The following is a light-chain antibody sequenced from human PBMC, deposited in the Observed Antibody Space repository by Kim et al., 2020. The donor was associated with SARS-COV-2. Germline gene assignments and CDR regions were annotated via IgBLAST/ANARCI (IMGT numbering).Light chain of an antibody. CDR2: GKN. V-gene: IGLV3-19*01. J-gene: IGLJ2*01. CDR3: NSRDSNDNVV. CDR1: SRRSYY. Sequence: VALGKTVRITCQGDSRRSYYATWYQQKPGQAPILVIYGKNNRPSGIPDRFSGSSSGNTASLTITGTQAGDEADYYCNSRDSNDNVVFGGGTKLTVL.